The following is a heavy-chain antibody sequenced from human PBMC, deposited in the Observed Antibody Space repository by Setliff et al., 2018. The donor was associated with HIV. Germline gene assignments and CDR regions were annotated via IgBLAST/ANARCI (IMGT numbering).Heavy chain of an antibody. Sequence: GGSLRLSCAASGFTFSSYEMTWVRQAPGKGLECISYISRDSDRIHYADSAKGRFTVSRDNAKNSLFLQMHSLRAEDTAVYYCARVTTGTTAGDYWGQGTLVTVSS. V-gene: IGHV3-48*03. J-gene: IGHJ4*02. CDR2: ISRDSDRI. D-gene: IGHD1-1*01. CDR1: GFTFSSYE. CDR3: ARVTTGTTAGDY.